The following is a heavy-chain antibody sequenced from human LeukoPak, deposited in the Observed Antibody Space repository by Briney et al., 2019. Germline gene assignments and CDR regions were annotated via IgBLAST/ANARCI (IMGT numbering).Heavy chain of an antibody. J-gene: IGHJ4*02. D-gene: IGHD2-15*01. CDR1: GFTFSSYA. CDR2: ISYDGSNK. V-gene: IGHV3-30-3*01. Sequence: GRSLRLSCAASGFTFSSYAMHWVRQAPGKGLEWVAVISYDGSNKYYADSVKGRFTISRDNSKNTLYLQMNSLRAEDTAVYYCARDGVRYCSGGSCYGIDYWGQGTLVTVSS. CDR3: ARDGVRYCSGGSCYGIDY.